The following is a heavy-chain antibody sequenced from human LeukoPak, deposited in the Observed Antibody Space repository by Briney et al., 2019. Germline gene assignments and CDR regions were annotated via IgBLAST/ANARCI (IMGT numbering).Heavy chain of an antibody. CDR1: GFTFSSYG. CDR3: AKDGYCSSTSCYTPGDY. V-gene: IGHV3-30*02. Sequence: PGGSLRLSCAASGFTFSSYGMHWVRQAPGKGLEWVAFIRYDGSNKYYADSVKGRFTISRDNSKNTLYLQMNSLRAEDTAVYYCAKDGYCSSTSCYTPGDYWGQGTLVTVSS. CDR2: IRYDGSNK. D-gene: IGHD2-2*02. J-gene: IGHJ4*02.